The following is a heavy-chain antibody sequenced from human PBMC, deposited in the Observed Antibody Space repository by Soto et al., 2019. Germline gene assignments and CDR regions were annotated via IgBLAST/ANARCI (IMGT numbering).Heavy chain of an antibody. D-gene: IGHD3-9*01. Sequence: PSETLSLTCSVSGGSISSYYWSWIRQPPGKGLEWIGYIYYSGSTNYNPSLKSRVTISVDTSKNQFSLKLSSVTAADTAVYYCARDMAGDMNYWGQGTLVTVSS. J-gene: IGHJ4*02. CDR3: ARDMAGDMNY. V-gene: IGHV4-59*01. CDR1: GGSISSYY. CDR2: IYYSGST.